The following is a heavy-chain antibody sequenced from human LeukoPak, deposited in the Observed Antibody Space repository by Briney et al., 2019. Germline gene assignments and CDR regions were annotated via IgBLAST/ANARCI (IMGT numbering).Heavy chain of an antibody. D-gene: IGHD3-22*01. V-gene: IGHV4-34*01. CDR1: GGSFSGYY. Sequence: SETLPLTCAVYGGSFSGYYWSWIRQPPGKGLEWIGEINHSGSTNYNPSLKSRVTISVDTSKNQFSLKLSSVTAADTAVYYCARSDSSGDFDYWGQGTLVTVSS. J-gene: IGHJ4*02. CDR2: INHSGST. CDR3: ARSDSSGDFDY.